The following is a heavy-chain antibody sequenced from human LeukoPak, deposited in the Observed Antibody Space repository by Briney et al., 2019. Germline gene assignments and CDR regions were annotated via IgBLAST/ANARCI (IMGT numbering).Heavy chain of an antibody. CDR3: ARAPRYSSSFFHMDV. J-gene: IGHJ6*03. CDR1: GFTFSSYD. D-gene: IGHD6-6*01. V-gene: IGHV3-13*01. Sequence: PGGCLRLSCAASGFTFSSYDMHWVRQATGKGLEWVSAIGTAGDTYYPGSVKGRFTISRENAKNSLYLQMNSLRAGDTAVYYCARAPRYSSSFFHMDVWGKGTTVTVSS. CDR2: IGTAGDT.